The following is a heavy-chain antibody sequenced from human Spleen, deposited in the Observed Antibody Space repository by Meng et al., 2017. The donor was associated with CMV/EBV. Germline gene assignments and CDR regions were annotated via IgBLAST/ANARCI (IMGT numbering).Heavy chain of an antibody. Sequence: SLKISCVGSGYSFGNYAMHWVRQAPGKGLEWVAVISYDGDKKFYTDSVKGRFTISRDNSKNTLILQMNSLRTEDTAVYYCARVYYDSSNYYFSFGYWGQGTLVTVSS. V-gene: IGHV3-30*03. D-gene: IGHD3-22*01. J-gene: IGHJ4*02. CDR3: ARVYYDSSNYYFSFGY. CDR1: GYSFGNYA. CDR2: ISYDGDKK.